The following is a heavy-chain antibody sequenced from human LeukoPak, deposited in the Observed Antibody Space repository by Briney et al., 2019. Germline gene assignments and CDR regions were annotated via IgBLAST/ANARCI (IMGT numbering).Heavy chain of an antibody. CDR2: IGTDGSYI. CDR3: ARKMKTGDRVGTFDI. CDR1: GFTFSSYN. Sequence: GGSLRLSCAASGFTFSSYNMNWVRQAPMKRLEWVSSIGTDGSYIYYADSVQGRFTISRDNAKNSLYLQMNSLTAEDTAVYYCARKMKTGDRVGTFDIWGQGTMVTVSS. D-gene: IGHD1-1*01. J-gene: IGHJ3*02. V-gene: IGHV3-21*01.